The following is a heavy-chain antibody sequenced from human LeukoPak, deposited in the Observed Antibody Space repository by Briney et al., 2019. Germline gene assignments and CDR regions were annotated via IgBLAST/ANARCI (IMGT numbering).Heavy chain of an antibody. CDR1: GFTFDDFG. Sequence: GGSLRLSCTTSGFTFDDFGLSWVRLAPGKGLEWVSSINWNGSITPYADSVRGRFTISRDNYKNALYLQMKSLKVEDTALYYCTRDETGIDYWGQGTRVTVSS. CDR2: INWNGSIT. CDR3: TRDETGIDY. D-gene: IGHD1-1*01. J-gene: IGHJ4*02. V-gene: IGHV3-20*04.